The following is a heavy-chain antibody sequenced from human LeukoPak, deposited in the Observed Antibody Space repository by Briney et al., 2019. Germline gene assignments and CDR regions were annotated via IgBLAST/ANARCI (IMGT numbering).Heavy chain of an antibody. CDR3: ARPPTSSRGGRYYYMDV. V-gene: IGHV1-69*01. CDR1: GGTFSSYA. Sequence: ASVKDSCKASGGTFSSYAISWVRQAPGQGLEWMGGIIPIFGTANYAQKFQGRVTITADESTSTAYMELSSLRSEDTAVYYCARPPTSSRGGRYYYMDVWGKGTTVTVSS. D-gene: IGHD2-15*01. CDR2: IIPIFGTA. J-gene: IGHJ6*03.